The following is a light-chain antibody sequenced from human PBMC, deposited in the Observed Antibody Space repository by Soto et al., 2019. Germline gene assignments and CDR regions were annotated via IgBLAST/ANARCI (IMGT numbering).Light chain of an antibody. CDR2: WAS. Sequence: DIVMTQSPDSLAVSLGERATINCKSSQSILYSSNNNNYLAWFQQKPGKPPKLLIYWASTRDSGVPDRFSGSGSGTTFTLTISSLQAEDVAVYYGQQYYSTPYTFGQGTKLEIK. J-gene: IGKJ2*01. V-gene: IGKV4-1*01. CDR3: QQYYSTPYT. CDR1: QSILYSSNNNNY.